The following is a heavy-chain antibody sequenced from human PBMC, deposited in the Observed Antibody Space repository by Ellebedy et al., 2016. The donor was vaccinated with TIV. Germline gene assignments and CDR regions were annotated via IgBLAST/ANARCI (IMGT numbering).Heavy chain of an antibody. Sequence: SVKVSXKASGDDFSSYGFSWVRQAPGQGLQWLGRVIPLLEIPNYAQKFQGRVTLTADKHTRTAYMELSSLTSEDTAIYYCAREHTGYMIDSWGQGTLVTVSS. CDR2: VIPLLEIP. D-gene: IGHD5-12*01. V-gene: IGHV1-69*04. CDR3: AREHTGYMIDS. J-gene: IGHJ4*02. CDR1: GDDFSSYG.